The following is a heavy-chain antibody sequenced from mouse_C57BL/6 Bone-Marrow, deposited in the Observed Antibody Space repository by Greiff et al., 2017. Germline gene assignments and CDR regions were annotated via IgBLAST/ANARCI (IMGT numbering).Heavy chain of an antibody. J-gene: IGHJ3*01. Sequence: VQLQQSGAELVRPGASVKLSCTASGFNIKDDYMHWVKQRPEQGLEWIGWIDPENGDTEYASKFQGKATITADTSSNTAYLQLSSLTSEDTAGYYCTTYSIYYDYDAWFAYWGQGTLVTVSA. D-gene: IGHD2-4*01. V-gene: IGHV14-4*01. CDR2: IDPENGDT. CDR1: GFNIKDDY. CDR3: TTYSIYYDYDAWFAY.